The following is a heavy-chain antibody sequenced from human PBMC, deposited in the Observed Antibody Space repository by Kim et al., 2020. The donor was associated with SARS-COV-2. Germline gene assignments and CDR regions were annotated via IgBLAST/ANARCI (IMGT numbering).Heavy chain of an antibody. CDR3: ARAYRRQWPFDY. J-gene: IGHJ4*02. Sequence: SETLSLTCTVSGGSISSYYWSWIRQPPGKGLEWIGYIYYSGSTNYNPSLKSRVTISVDTSKNQFSLKLSSVTAADTAVYYCARAYRRQWPFDYWGQGTLVTVSS. D-gene: IGHD6-19*01. CDR2: IYYSGST. CDR1: GGSISSYY. V-gene: IGHV4-59*13.